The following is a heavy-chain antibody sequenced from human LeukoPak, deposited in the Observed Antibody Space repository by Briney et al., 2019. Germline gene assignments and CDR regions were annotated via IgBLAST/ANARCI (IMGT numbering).Heavy chain of an antibody. Sequence: GGSLRLSCVASGFSFRDAWMNWVRQAPGKGLEWISYITNSGSTTFYADSVKGRFSISRDNANNSLFLQMNSLRAEDTAVYYCTRDVRLRHKYYYMDVWGKGTTVTVSS. V-gene: IGHV3-11*04. CDR3: TRDVRLRHKYYYMDV. CDR1: GFSFRDAW. D-gene: IGHD4-17*01. J-gene: IGHJ6*03. CDR2: ITNSGSTT.